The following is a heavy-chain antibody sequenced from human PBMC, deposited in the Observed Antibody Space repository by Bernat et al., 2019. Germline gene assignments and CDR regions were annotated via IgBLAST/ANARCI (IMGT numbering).Heavy chain of an antibody. CDR1: GGTFSSYA. CDR2: IIPIFGTA. Sequence: QVQLVQSGAEVKKPGSSVKVSCKASGGTFSSYAISWVRQAPGQGLEWMVGIIPIFGTANYAQKFQGRVTITADKSTSTAYMELSSLRSEDTAVYYCARFPIELGYCSGGSCYSGDAFDIWGQGTMVTVSS. D-gene: IGHD2-15*01. V-gene: IGHV1-69*06. CDR3: ARFPIELGYCSGGSCYSGDAFDI. J-gene: IGHJ3*02.